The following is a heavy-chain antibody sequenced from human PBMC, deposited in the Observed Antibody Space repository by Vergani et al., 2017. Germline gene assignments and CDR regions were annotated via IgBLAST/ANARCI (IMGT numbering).Heavy chain of an antibody. D-gene: IGHD5-18*01. CDR2: IYYSGST. CDR3: ARRLLRGYSYGSFDY. V-gene: IGHV4-39*01. Sequence: QVQLEESGPGLVKPSETLSLTCTVSGGSISSSSYYWGWIRQPPGKGLEWIGSIYYSGSTYYNPSLKSRVTISVDTSKNQFSLKLSSVTAADTAVYYCARRLLRGYSYGSFDYWGQGTLVTVSS. J-gene: IGHJ4*02. CDR1: GGSISSSSYY.